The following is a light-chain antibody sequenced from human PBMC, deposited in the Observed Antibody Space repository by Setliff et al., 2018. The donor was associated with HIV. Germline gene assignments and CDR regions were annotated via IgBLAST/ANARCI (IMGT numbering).Light chain of an antibody. V-gene: IGLV2-14*01. Sequence: QSVLTQPASVSGSPGQSITISCTGTSSDVGGYNFVSWYQQHPGKAPKLIIYEVSNRPSGVSNRFSGSKSGNTAFLTISGLQAEDEADYYCSSYISSSTLFGTGTKVTVL. CDR2: EVS. CDR3: SSYISSSTL. J-gene: IGLJ1*01. CDR1: SSDVGGYNF.